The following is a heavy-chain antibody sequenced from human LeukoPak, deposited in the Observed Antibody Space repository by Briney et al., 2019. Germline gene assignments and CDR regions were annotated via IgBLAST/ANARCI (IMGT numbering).Heavy chain of an antibody. J-gene: IGHJ4*02. V-gene: IGHV3-21*01. CDR2: ISSSSSYI. CDR1: GFTFSSYS. D-gene: IGHD3-3*01. CDR3: ARGTSVFGVVTPTLDY. Sequence: PGGSLRLSCAASGFTFSSYSMNWVRQAPGKGLEWVSSISSSSSYIYYADSVKGRFTISRDNAKNSLYLQMNSLRAEDTAVYYCARGTSVFGVVTPTLDYWGQGTLVTVSS.